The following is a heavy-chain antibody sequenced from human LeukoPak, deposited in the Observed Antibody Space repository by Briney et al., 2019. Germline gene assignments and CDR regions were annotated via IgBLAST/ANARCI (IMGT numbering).Heavy chain of an antibody. CDR2: ISGSGGST. CDR1: GFTFSSYV. V-gene: IGHV3-23*01. D-gene: IGHD6-19*01. Sequence: PGGSLRLSCAASGFTFSSYVMSWVRQAPGKGLEWVSAISGSGGSTYYADSVKGRFTISRDNSKNTLYLQMNSLRAEDTAVYYCAKGVGQWLVKLAFDIWGQGTMVTVSS. CDR3: AKGVGQWLVKLAFDI. J-gene: IGHJ3*02.